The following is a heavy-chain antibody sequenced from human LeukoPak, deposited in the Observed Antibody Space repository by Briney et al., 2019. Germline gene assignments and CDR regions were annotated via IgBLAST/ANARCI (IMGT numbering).Heavy chain of an antibody. V-gene: IGHV3-30*18. CDR1: GFTFSSYG. D-gene: IGHD4-17*01. J-gene: IGHJ4*02. Sequence: PGGSLRLSCAASGFTFSSYGMHWVRQAPGKGLEWVAVISYDGSNKYYADSVKGRFTISRDNSKNTLYLQMNSLRAEDTAVYYCAKPNYGDYGDRTYYFDYWGQGTLVTVSS. CDR3: AKPNYGDYGDRTYYFDY. CDR2: ISYDGSNK.